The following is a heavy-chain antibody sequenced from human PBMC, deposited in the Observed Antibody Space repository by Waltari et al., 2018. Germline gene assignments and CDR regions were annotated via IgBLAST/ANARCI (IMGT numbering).Heavy chain of an antibody. J-gene: IGHJ3*02. CDR1: GYTFTSYG. D-gene: IGHD5-12*01. V-gene: IGHV1-18*01. CDR3: ARDGFSESHAFDI. CDR2: ISGYNGNI. Sequence: QLMQSGAEVKKPGASVRVSCKASGYTFTSYGINWVRQAPGRGLEWMGWISGYNGNINYAQSLQGRISMTTDTSTSTAYMELRSLTSDDTAVYYCARDGFSESHAFDIWGQGTMVTVSS.